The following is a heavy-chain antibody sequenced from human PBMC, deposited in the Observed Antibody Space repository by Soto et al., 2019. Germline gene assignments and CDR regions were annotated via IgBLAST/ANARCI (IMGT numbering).Heavy chain of an antibody. V-gene: IGHV3-66*01. CDR3: ARDRIPTGMDV. Sequence: GGSLRLSCAASGFPFSSYALHWVRPAPGKGLEWVSVIYSGGSTYYADSVKGRFTISRDNSKNTLYLQMNSLRAEDTAVYYCARDRIPTGMDVWGQGTTVTVSS. CDR2: IYSGGST. J-gene: IGHJ6*02. CDR1: GFPFSSYA.